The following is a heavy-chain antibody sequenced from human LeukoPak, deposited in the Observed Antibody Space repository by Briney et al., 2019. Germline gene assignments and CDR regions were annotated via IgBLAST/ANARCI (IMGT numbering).Heavy chain of an antibody. Sequence: GASVKVSCKASGYTFTGYYMHWVRQAPGQGLEWMGWTNPNSGGTNYAQKFQGRVTMTRDTSISTAYMELSRLRSDDTAVYYCARDLASGDIVVVPAAIGYWGQGTLVTVSS. J-gene: IGHJ4*02. CDR1: GYTFTGYY. CDR2: TNPNSGGT. CDR3: ARDLASGDIVVVPAAIGY. D-gene: IGHD2-2*01. V-gene: IGHV1-2*02.